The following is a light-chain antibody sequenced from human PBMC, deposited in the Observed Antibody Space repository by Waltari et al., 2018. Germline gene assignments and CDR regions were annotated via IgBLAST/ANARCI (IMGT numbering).Light chain of an antibody. CDR2: DAS. J-gene: IGKJ4*01. Sequence: EIVLTQSPATLSVSPGERATLSCWASQSIRSTLAWYQQKPGQAPRLLIYDASTRATGIPVRFSGSGSGTYFTLTISSLKSEDFAVYYCQQYTNWPLTFGGGTKVEI. CDR3: QQYTNWPLT. CDR1: QSIRST. V-gene: IGKV3D-15*01.